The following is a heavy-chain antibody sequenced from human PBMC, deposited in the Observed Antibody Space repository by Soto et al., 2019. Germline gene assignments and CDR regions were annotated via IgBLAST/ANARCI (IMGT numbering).Heavy chain of an antibody. Sequence: GGSLRLSCAAPGFTFRSYAMHWVRQAPGKGVGGGAVISYDGSKKYYADPVKGQFTIPRDNSKTTLYLQMNSLRAEDTAVYYCARDRIKECLLYPYYYYYYGMHVCGQGTTVTVPS. D-gene: IGHD3-3*01. CDR3: ARDRIKECLLYPYYYYYYGMHV. J-gene: IGHJ6*02. V-gene: IGHV3-30-3*01. CDR2: ISYDGSKK. CDR1: GFTFRSYA.